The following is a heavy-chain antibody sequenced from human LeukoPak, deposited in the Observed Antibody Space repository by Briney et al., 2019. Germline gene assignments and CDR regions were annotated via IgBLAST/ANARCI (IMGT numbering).Heavy chain of an antibody. D-gene: IGHD4-23*01. Sequence: SETLSLTCTVSGGSISSYYWSWIRQPPGKGLEWIGYIYYSGSTNYNPSLKSRVTISVDTSKNQFSLKLSSVTAADTAVYYCARSTTVALVDYWGQGTLVTVSS. CDR1: GGSISSYY. CDR2: IYYSGST. J-gene: IGHJ4*02. CDR3: ARSTTVALVDY. V-gene: IGHV4-59*08.